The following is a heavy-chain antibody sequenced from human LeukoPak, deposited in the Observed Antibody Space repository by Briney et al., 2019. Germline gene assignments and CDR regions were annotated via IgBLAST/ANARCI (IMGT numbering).Heavy chain of an antibody. Sequence: PGGSLRLSCAASGFTFSSYWMTWVRQAPGKGLEWVANIKEDGSDKFYVDSVKGRFTISRDNAKNSLYLQMNSLRVEDMAVYYCARGARSIDVGGKGTTVTVSS. CDR2: IKEDGSDK. J-gene: IGHJ6*03. CDR1: GFTFSSYW. V-gene: IGHV3-7*01. D-gene: IGHD5-24*01. CDR3: ARGARSIDV.